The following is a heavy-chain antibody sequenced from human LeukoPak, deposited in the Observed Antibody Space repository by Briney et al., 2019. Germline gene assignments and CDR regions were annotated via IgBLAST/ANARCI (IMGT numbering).Heavy chain of an antibody. CDR3: AKDGDRGPIGY. J-gene: IGHJ4*02. CDR2: IYSGGST. D-gene: IGHD7-27*01. CDR1: GFTVSSNY. Sequence: PGGSLRLSCAASGFTVSSNYMSWVRQAPGKGLEWVSVIYSGGSTYYADSVKGRFTIFRDNPKSTLFLLMNRLRTEDTAVYYCAKDGDRGPIGYWGQGTLVTVSS. V-gene: IGHV3-53*05.